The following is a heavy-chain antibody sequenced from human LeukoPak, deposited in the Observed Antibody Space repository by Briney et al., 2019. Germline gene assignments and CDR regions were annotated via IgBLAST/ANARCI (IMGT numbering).Heavy chain of an antibody. Sequence: GGSLRLSCAASGFTFSDYYMSWIRQAPGKGLEWVSAISGSGGSTYYADSVKGRFTISRDNSKNTLYLQMNSLRAEDTAVYYCAKEGWFGELAWGYWGQGTLVTVSS. CDR1: GFTFSDYY. CDR2: ISGSGGST. J-gene: IGHJ4*02. V-gene: IGHV3-23*01. CDR3: AKEGWFGELAWGY. D-gene: IGHD3-10*01.